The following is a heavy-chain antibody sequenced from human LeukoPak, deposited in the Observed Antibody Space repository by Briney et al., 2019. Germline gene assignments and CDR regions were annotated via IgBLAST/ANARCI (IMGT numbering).Heavy chain of an antibody. CDR1: GYTFTSYD. Sequence: ASVKVSCKASGYTFTSYDINWVRQATGQGLEWMGWMNPNSGNTGYAQKFQGRVTMTRNTSISTAYMELSSLRSEDTAVYYCARAPQRFLEWLLYRRVPLLGNRFDPWGQGTLVTVSS. D-gene: IGHD3-3*01. CDR2: MNPNSGNT. CDR3: ARAPQRFLEWLLYRRVPLLGNRFDP. J-gene: IGHJ5*02. V-gene: IGHV1-8*01.